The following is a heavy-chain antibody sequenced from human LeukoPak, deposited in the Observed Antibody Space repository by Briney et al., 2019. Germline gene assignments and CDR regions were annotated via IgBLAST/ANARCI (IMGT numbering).Heavy chain of an antibody. J-gene: IGHJ4*02. D-gene: IGHD6-13*01. CDR1: GYTFTSYD. CDR3: ARDGYSSSWPLDY. V-gene: IGHV1-8*01. CDR2: MNPNSGNT. Sequence: GASVKVSCKASGYTFTSYDINWVRQATGQGLEWMGWMNPNSGNTGYAQKFQGRVTITTDESTSTAYMELSSLRSEDTAVYYCARDGYSSSWPLDYWGQGTLVTVSS.